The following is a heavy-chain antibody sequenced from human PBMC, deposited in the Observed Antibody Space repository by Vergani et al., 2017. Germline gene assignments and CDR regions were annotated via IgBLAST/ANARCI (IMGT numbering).Heavy chain of an antibody. CDR3: ARKRGTARVRVYYYYGMDV. D-gene: IGHD3-10*01. V-gene: IGHV4-34*01. Sequence: QVQLQQWGAGLLKPSETLSLTCAVYGGSFSGYYWSWIRQPPGKGLEWIGEINHSGSTNYNPSLKSRVTISVDTSKNQFSLKLSSVTAADTAVYYCARKRGTARVRVYYYYGMDVWGQGTTVTVS. J-gene: IGHJ6*02. CDR1: GGSFSGYY. CDR2: INHSGST.